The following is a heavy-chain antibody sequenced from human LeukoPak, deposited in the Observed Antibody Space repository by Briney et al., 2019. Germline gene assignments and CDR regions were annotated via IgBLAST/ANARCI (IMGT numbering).Heavy chain of an antibody. Sequence: GGSLRLSCAASGFTFSSYSMNWVRQAPGKGLEWVSSISSSSSYIYYADSVKGRFTISRGNAKNSLYLQMNSLRAEDTAVYYCARVRGSGVIDYWGQGTLVTVSS. D-gene: IGHD3-10*01. CDR3: ARVRGSGVIDY. V-gene: IGHV3-21*01. CDR2: ISSSSSYI. J-gene: IGHJ4*02. CDR1: GFTFSSYS.